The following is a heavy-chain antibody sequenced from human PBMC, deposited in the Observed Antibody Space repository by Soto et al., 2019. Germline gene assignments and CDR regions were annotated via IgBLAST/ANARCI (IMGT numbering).Heavy chain of an antibody. J-gene: IGHJ4*02. D-gene: IGHD4-17*01. CDR3: ARTTAVPNTLRSRYFFDY. Sequence: LETLSLTCSVSGGSVSNKTYYWSWIRQPPGKRLEWIGYVYYSGTTNYNPSLKSRVTISVDLSKNQFSLRLSSVTTADTALYYCARTTAVPNTLRSRYFFDYWGQGTLVTVSS. CDR1: GGSVSNKTYY. CDR2: VYYSGTT. V-gene: IGHV4-61*01.